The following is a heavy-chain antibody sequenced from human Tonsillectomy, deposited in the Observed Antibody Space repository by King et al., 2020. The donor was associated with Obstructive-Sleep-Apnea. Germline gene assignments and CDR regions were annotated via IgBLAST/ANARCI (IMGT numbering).Heavy chain of an antibody. D-gene: IGHD4-23*01. V-gene: IGHV3-9*01. CDR1: GFTLGLYA. CDR2: FSLDTNRI. Sequence: QLVESGGGLVQPGGSLRLSCEVSGFTLGLYAMHWVRQAPGKGLEWVSGFSLDTNRIDYADSVKGRFTVSRDKAKNSLYLQMNSLRPEDTALYYCGKDLTPGGMDVWGQGTTVTVSS. CDR3: GKDLTPGGMDV. J-gene: IGHJ6*02.